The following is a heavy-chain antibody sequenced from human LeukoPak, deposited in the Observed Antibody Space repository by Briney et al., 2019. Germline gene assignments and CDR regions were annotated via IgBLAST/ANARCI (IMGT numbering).Heavy chain of an antibody. CDR3: ARVPFWYNWFDP. CDR1: GYTFTSYD. V-gene: IGHV1-18*01. J-gene: IGHJ5*02. CDR2: ISAYNGNT. D-gene: IGHD3-3*01. Sequence: ASVKVSCKASGYTFTSYDINWVRQAPGQGLEWMGWISAYNGNTNYAQKLQGRVTMTTDTSTSTAYMELRSLRSDDTAVYYCARVPFWYNWFDPWGQGTLVTVSS.